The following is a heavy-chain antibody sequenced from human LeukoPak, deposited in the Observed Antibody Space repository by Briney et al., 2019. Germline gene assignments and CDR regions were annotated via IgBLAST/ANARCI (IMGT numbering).Heavy chain of an antibody. Sequence: SVTVSCKASGGTFSSYAISWVRQAPGQGLEWMGGIIPILGIANYAQKFQGRVTITADKSTSTAYMELSSLRSEDTAVYYCARDRRILGYCSGGSCEGYGMDVWGQGTTVTVSS. V-gene: IGHV1-69*10. CDR2: IIPILGIA. D-gene: IGHD2-15*01. CDR3: ARDRRILGYCSGGSCEGYGMDV. J-gene: IGHJ6*02. CDR1: GGTFSSYA.